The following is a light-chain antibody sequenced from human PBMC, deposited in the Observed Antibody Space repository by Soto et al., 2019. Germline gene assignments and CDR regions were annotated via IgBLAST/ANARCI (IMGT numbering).Light chain of an antibody. CDR3: QQYDNSPPWT. J-gene: IGKJ1*01. CDR1: QSVSTSN. Sequence: IVLTQSPGTLSSSPGERATLSCRASQSVSTSNLAWYQQRPGQAPRLLIYGASRRATGIPDRFSGSGSGTDFTLTISRLEPEDLAVYYCQQYDNSPPWTFGQGTKVDIK. CDR2: GAS. V-gene: IGKV3-20*01.